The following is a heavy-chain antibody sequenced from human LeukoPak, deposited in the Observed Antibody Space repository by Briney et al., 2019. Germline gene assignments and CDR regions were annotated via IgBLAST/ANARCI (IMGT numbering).Heavy chain of an antibody. CDR3: ARGSWSYGDNHVGY. J-gene: IGHJ4*02. D-gene: IGHD4-17*01. Sequence: GGSLRLSCAASGFTFGSYTMHWVRQAPGKGLEWVSVISYDGSNKYYADSVKGRFTISRDNSKNTLYLQMNSLRAEDTAVYYCARGSWSYGDNHVGYWGQGTLVTVSS. CDR2: ISYDGSNK. CDR1: GFTFGSYT. V-gene: IGHV3-30*04.